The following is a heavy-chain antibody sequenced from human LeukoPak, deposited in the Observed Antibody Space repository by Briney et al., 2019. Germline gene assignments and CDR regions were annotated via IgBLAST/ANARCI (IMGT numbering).Heavy chain of an antibody. CDR2: IYYSGST. V-gene: IGHV4-59*01. CDR3: AREAAVAGSFDY. J-gene: IGHJ4*02. CDR1: GGSISSYY. D-gene: IGHD6-19*01. Sequence: SETLSLNCTVSGGSISSYYWSWIRQPPGKGLEWIGYIYYSGSTNYNPSLKSRVTISVDTSKNQFSLKLSSVTAADTAVYYCAREAAVAGSFDYWGQGTLVTVSS.